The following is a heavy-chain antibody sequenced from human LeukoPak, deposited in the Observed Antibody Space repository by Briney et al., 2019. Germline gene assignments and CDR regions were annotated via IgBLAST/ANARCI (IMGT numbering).Heavy chain of an antibody. D-gene: IGHD6-19*01. V-gene: IGHV3-23*01. Sequence: GGSLRLSCAASGLTFSRYNMNWVRQAPGKGLEWVSTIGGSGDKTFYADSVKGRFTISRDNSKNMLHLQMSSLTGEDTALYYCVRRGDASSGWGDHDYWGQGALVTVSS. CDR1: GLTFSRYN. CDR3: VRRGDASSGWGDHDY. CDR2: IGGSGDKT. J-gene: IGHJ4*02.